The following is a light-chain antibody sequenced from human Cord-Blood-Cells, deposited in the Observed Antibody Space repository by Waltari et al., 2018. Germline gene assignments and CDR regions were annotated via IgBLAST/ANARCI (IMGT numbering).Light chain of an antibody. J-gene: IGKJ2*01. V-gene: IGKV3-11*01. CDR2: DAS. CDR3: QQRSNWPGYT. CDR1: QSVSSY. Sequence: EIVLTQSPSTLSLSPGERATLSCRASQSVSSYLAWYQQNPGQAPRLLLYDASNRATGIPARFSGSGSGTDFTLTISSLEPEDFAVYYCQQRSNWPGYTFGQGTKLEIK.